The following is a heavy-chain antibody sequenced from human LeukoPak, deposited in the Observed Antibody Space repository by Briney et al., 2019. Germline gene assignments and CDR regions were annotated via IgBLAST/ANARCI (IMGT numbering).Heavy chain of an antibody. Sequence: GGSLRLSCAASGFTFSSYEMNWVRQAPGKGLEWVSYISSSGSTIYYADSVKGRFTISRDNAKNSLYLQTNSLRAEDTAVYYCASPHELGYSGSYEDYWGQGTLVTVSS. CDR1: GFTFSSYE. D-gene: IGHD1-26*01. J-gene: IGHJ4*02. V-gene: IGHV3-48*03. CDR3: ASPHELGYSGSYEDY. CDR2: ISSSGSTI.